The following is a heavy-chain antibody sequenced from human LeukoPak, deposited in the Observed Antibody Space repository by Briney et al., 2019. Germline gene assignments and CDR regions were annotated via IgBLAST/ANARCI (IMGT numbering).Heavy chain of an antibody. V-gene: IGHV4-4*02. Sequence: SETLSLTCAVSGGSITTTNWRSWVQQPPGKGLEGIGEVHLNGATNYNPSLESRFTISIDKSNNHLSLEVTSVTAADTAMYYCTRESGAFSPFGFWGQGTLVTVSS. J-gene: IGHJ4*02. D-gene: IGHD1-26*01. CDR1: GGSITTTNW. CDR3: TRESGAFSPFGF. CDR2: VHLNGAT.